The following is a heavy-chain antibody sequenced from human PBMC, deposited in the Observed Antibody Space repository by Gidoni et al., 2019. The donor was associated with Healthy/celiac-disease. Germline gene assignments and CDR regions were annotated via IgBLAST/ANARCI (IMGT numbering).Heavy chain of an antibody. CDR2: IIPIFGTA. Sequence: QVQLVQSGAEVKKPGSSVKVSCKASGGTFSSYAISWVRQAPGQGLEWMGGIIPIFGTANYAQKFQGRVTITADKSTSTAYMELSSLRSEDTAVYYCARDPDPPIAARLYYYYGMDVWGQGTTVTVSS. V-gene: IGHV1-69*06. CDR1: GGTFSSYA. CDR3: ARDPDPPIAARLYYYYGMDV. J-gene: IGHJ6*02. D-gene: IGHD6-6*01.